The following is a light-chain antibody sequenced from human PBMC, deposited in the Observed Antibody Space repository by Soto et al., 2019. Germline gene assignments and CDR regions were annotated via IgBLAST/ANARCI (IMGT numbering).Light chain of an antibody. CDR3: QQYNSYSWT. Sequence: DIQMTQSPSTLSPSVGDRVTITCRASQSISSWLAWYQQKPGKAPKLLIYKASSLETGVPSRFSGSGSGTEFTLTISSLQPDDSATYYCQQYNSYSWTFGQGTKVEIK. CDR1: QSISSW. CDR2: KAS. J-gene: IGKJ1*01. V-gene: IGKV1-5*03.